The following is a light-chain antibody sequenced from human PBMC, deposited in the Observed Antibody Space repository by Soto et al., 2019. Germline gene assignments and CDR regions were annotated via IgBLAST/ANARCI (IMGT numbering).Light chain of an antibody. Sequence: DIQLTQSPSTLSASAGDRVTITCRASQTINSRLAWYQQKPGKAPKLLIYDVSNLESGVPSRFSGSGSGTEFTLTISSLQPDDFATYYCQHYNSYLSTFGQGTKVDI. J-gene: IGKJ1*01. CDR1: QTINSR. CDR2: DVS. V-gene: IGKV1-5*01. CDR3: QHYNSYLST.